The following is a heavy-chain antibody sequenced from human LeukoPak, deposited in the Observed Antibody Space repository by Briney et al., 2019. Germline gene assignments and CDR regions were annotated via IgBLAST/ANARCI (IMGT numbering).Heavy chain of an antibody. CDR3: ARGKYSNPRRDYYYMDV. J-gene: IGHJ6*03. V-gene: IGHV4-39*07. CDR2: INHSGST. D-gene: IGHD4-11*01. CDR1: GDSISSNRYY. Sequence: KPSETLSLTCSVSGDSISSNRYYWAWIRQPPGKGLEWIGEINHSGSTNYNPSLRSRVTISVDTSKNQFSLKLSSVTAADTAVYYCARGKYSNPRRDYYYMDVWGKGTTVTVSS.